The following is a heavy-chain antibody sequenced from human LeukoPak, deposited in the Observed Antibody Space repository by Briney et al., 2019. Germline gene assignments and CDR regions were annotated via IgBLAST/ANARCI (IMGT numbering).Heavy chain of an antibody. CDR1: GFTFSSYA. Sequence: PGRSLRLSCAASGFTFSSYAMHWVRQAPGKGLEWVAVISYDGSNKYYADSVKGRFTISRDNSKNTLYLQMNSLRAEDTAVYYCARDQGSSSYLDYWGQGTPVTVSS. V-gene: IGHV3-30*04. D-gene: IGHD6-13*01. CDR2: ISYDGSNK. CDR3: ARDQGSSSYLDY. J-gene: IGHJ4*02.